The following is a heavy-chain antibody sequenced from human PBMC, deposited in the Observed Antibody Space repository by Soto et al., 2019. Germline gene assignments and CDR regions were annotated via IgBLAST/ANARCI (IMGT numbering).Heavy chain of an antibody. D-gene: IGHD2-2*02. CDR3: TRVFKCSSTSCYIHFDY. V-gene: IGHV1-8*01. CDR1: GYTFTSYD. J-gene: IGHJ4*02. CDR2: MNPNSGNT. Sequence: QVQLVQSGAEVKKPGASVKVSCKASGYTFTSYDINWVRQATGQGLEWMGWMNPNSGNTGYAQKFQGRVTMTRYSSISTEYMDLSSLRSEDTAVYYCTRVFKCSSTSCYIHFDYWGQGTLVTVSS.